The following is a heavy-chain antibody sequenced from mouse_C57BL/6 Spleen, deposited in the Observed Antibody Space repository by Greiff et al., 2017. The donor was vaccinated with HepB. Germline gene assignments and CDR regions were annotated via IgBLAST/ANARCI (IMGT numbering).Heavy chain of an antibody. D-gene: IGHD1-1*01. CDR2: IYPRSGNT. J-gene: IGHJ1*03. CDR1: GYTFTSYG. Sequence: QVQLKQSGAELARPGASVKLSCKASGYTFTSYGISWVKQRTGQGLEWIGEIYPRSGNTYYNEKFKGKATLTADKSSSTAYMELRSLTSEDSAVYFCARGDVTVVDVWGTGTTVTVSS. V-gene: IGHV1-81*01. CDR3: ARGDVTVVDV.